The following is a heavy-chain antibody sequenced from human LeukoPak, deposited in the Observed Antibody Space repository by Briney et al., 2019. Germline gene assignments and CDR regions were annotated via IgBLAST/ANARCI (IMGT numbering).Heavy chain of an antibody. Sequence: ASVKVSCKASGYTFTSYGFSWVRQAPGQGLEWMGWISTYNGNTYNAQKFQGRFTMTTDTSTSTVYMELWSLRSDDTAVYYCARYYDILTGHPPLLDYWGQGTLVTVSS. CDR3: ARYYDILTGHPPLLDY. J-gene: IGHJ4*02. D-gene: IGHD3-9*01. CDR1: GYTFTSYG. CDR2: ISTYNGNT. V-gene: IGHV1-18*01.